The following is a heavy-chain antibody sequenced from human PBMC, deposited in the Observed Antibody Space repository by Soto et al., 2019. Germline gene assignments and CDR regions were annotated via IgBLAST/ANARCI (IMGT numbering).Heavy chain of an antibody. CDR3: ARIYGDYVSYYYYYMDV. CDR2: ISSSSSYI. D-gene: IGHD4-17*01. CDR1: GFTFSSYS. Sequence: GGSLRLSCAASGFTFSSYSMNWVRRAPGKGLEWVSSISSSSSYIYYADSVKGRFTISRDNAKNSLYLQVNSLRAEDTAVYYCARIYGDYVSYYYYYMDVSGKGTTVTVSS. J-gene: IGHJ6*03. V-gene: IGHV3-21*01.